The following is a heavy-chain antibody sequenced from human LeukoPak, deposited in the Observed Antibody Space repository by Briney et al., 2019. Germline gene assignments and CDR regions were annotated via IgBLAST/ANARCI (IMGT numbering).Heavy chain of an antibody. CDR3: ARGIQWLRRGGFDY. CDR1: GGSFSGYY. V-gene: IGHV4-34*01. J-gene: IGHJ4*02. CDR2: INHSGST. Sequence: PSETLSLTCAVYGGSFSGYYWSWIRQPPGKGLEWIGEINHSGSTNYNPSLKSQVTISVDTSKNQFSLKLSSVTAADTAVYYCARGIQWLRRGGFDYWGQGTLVTVSS. D-gene: IGHD5-12*01.